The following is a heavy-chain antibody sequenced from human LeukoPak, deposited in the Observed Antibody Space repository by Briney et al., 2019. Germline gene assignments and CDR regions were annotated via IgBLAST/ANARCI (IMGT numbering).Heavy chain of an antibody. CDR3: AREGGYSSSWIDY. Sequence: PSETLSLTCTVSGGSISSYYWSWIRQPPGKGLEWIGYIYYSGSTNYNPSLKGRVTISVDTSKNQFSLKLSSVTAADTAVYYCAREGGYSSSWIDYWGQGTLVTVSS. J-gene: IGHJ4*02. CDR2: IYYSGST. D-gene: IGHD6-13*01. V-gene: IGHV4-59*01. CDR1: GGSISSYY.